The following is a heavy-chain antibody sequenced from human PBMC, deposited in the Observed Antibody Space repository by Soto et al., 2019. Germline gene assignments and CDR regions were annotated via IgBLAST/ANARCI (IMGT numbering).Heavy chain of an antibody. V-gene: IGHV1-18*01. CDR1: GYTFASYA. CDR2: ISAYNGNT. J-gene: IGHJ4*02. CDR3: TRAPPPPDY. Sequence: QVQLVQSGAEVKKPGASVKVSCKASGYTFASYAISWMRQAPGQGLEWMGWISAYNGNTNYAQKRQGRVTMTTDSPPSTAYMEMRCVRSDDTAVDYCTRAPPPPDYWGQRTLVTVSS.